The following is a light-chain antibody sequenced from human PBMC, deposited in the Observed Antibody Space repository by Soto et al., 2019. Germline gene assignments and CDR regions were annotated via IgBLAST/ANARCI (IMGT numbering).Light chain of an antibody. CDR2: GAS. Sequence: MMMTQSPATLSVSPGERVTLSCRTSHSVNSHVAWYQQKPGQAPRLLLYGASTRATGIPVRFSGSGFGTEFTLTISSLQYEACVVYYCQQYKNWPRFGQGTRLDI. J-gene: IGKJ5*01. CDR3: QQYKNWPR. V-gene: IGKV3-15*01. CDR1: HSVNSH.